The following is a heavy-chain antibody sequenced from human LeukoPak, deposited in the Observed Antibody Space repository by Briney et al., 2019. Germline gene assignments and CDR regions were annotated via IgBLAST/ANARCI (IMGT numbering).Heavy chain of an antibody. J-gene: IGHJ3*02. D-gene: IGHD5-18*01. CDR2: IYTSGST. V-gene: IGHV4-4*07. Sequence: PSETLSLTCTVSGGSISSYYWSWVRQPAGKGLEWIGRIYTSGSTNYNPSLKSRVTMSVDTSKNQFSLKLSSVTAADTAVYYCARDAGIQLWLGAFDIWGQGTMVTVSS. CDR3: ARDAGIQLWLGAFDI. CDR1: GGSISSYY.